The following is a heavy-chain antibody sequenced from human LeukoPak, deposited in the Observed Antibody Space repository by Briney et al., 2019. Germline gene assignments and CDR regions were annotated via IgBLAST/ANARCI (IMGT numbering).Heavy chain of an antibody. J-gene: IGHJ4*02. CDR3: ASPGSFDY. CDR2: IIPILGIA. Sequence: GSSVKLSCKASGGTFSSYAISWVRQAPGQGLEWMGRIIPILGIANYAQKFQGRVTITADKSTSTAYMELSSLRSEDTAVYSCASPGSFDYWGQGTLVTVSS. V-gene: IGHV1-69*04. D-gene: IGHD3-10*01. CDR1: GGTFSSYA.